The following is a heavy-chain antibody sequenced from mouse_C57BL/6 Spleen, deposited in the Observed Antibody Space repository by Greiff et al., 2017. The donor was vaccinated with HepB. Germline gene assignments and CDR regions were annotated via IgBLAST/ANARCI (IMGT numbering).Heavy chain of an antibody. V-gene: IGHV5-6*01. CDR3: ARHTGTRYFDV. CDR1: GFTFSSYG. J-gene: IGHJ1*03. Sequence: EVQVVESGGDLVKPGGSLKLSCAASGFTFSSYGMSWVRQTPDKRLEWVATISSGGSYTYYPDSVKGRFTISRDNAKNTLYLQMSSLKSEDTAMYYCARHTGTRYFDVWGTGTTVTVSS. D-gene: IGHD4-1*01. CDR2: ISSGGSYT.